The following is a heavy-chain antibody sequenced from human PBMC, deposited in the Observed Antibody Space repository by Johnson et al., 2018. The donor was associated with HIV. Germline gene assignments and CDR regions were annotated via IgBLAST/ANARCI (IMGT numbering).Heavy chain of an antibody. CDR1: GFTFSSYW. Sequence: VQLVESEGGLVQPGGSLRLSCAASGFTFSSYWMHWVRQAPGKGLVWVSRINSDGSSTSYADSVQGRFPISRDNAKNTLYLQMNSLRAEDTAVYYCARAYGGEIFGVVTYAFDIWGQGTMVTVSS. CDR2: INSDGSST. J-gene: IGHJ3*02. V-gene: IGHV3-74*01. D-gene: IGHD3-3*01. CDR3: ARAYGGEIFGVVTYAFDI.